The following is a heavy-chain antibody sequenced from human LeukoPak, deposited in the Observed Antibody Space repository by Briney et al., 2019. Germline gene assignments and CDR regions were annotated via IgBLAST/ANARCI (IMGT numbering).Heavy chain of an antibody. CDR1: GFTFSGYW. CDR3: ARDIVYGSGSLET. V-gene: IGHV3-74*01. D-gene: IGHD3-10*01. Sequence: GGSLTLSCAASGFTFSGYWMHWVRQAPGKGLVWVSRIKSDARRTDYADSVKGRFTISRDNAKNTLHLQMNSLRAEDTAVYYCARDIVYGSGSLETWGQGTLVTVSS. CDR2: IKSDARRT. J-gene: IGHJ5*02.